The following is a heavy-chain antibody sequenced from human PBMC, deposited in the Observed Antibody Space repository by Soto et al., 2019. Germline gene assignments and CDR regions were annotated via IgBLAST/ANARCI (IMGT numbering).Heavy chain of an antibody. J-gene: IGHJ6*03. Sequence: SETLSLTCTVSGDSISSNGYYWAWIRQPPGKGLEWIGSIYFSGSTYYNPSLKGRVTISVDTSKNHFSLILSSVTAADTAVYYCARPMTTVTTHYYMDVWGKGTTVTVSS. CDR2: IYFSGST. CDR3: ARPMTTVTTHYYMDV. V-gene: IGHV4-39*02. D-gene: IGHD4-17*01. CDR1: GDSISSNGYY.